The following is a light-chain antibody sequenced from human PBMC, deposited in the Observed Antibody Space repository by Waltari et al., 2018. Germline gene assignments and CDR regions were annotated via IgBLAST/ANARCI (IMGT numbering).Light chain of an antibody. V-gene: IGKV1-33*01. CDR1: QDISNY. CDR2: DES. Sequence: DIQMTQSPSSLSASVGDRVTITCQASQDISNYLNWYQQKPGKAPKLLIYDESNLETGVPSRFSGSGSGTDFTFTIRSLHPEDIATYYCQQYDNLFLTFGGGTK. CDR3: QQYDNLFLT. J-gene: IGKJ4*01.